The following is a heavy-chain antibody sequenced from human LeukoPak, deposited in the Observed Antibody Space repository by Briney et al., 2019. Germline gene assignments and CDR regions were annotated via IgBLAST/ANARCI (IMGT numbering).Heavy chain of an antibody. J-gene: IGHJ4*02. Sequence: GGSLRLSCAPSGFSFSNYNMNWVRQAPGKGLEWVSSICGSCSYISYADSVKGRFTISRDNAKNLLYLQMNSLRAEDTAVYYCARTYFYDTTVFDYWGQGALLTVSS. CDR1: GFSFSNYN. CDR2: ICGSCSYI. CDR3: ARTYFYDTTVFDY. D-gene: IGHD3-22*01. V-gene: IGHV3-21*01.